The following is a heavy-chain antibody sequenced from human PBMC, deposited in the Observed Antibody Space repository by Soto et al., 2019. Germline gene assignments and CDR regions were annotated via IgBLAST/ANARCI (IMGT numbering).Heavy chain of an antibody. J-gene: IGHJ5*02. D-gene: IGHD3-10*01. Sequence: QVQLVESGGGVVQPGRSLRLSCAASGVTFSSHGMNWVRQAPGKGLEWVAVIWYDGSTKYYADSVKGRFTISRDNSKNTLYLQMNSLRDEDTAVYYCARGGHYDSGKAGWFDPWGQGTLVTVSS. CDR1: GVTFSSHG. V-gene: IGHV3-33*01. CDR3: ARGGHYDSGKAGWFDP. CDR2: IWYDGSTK.